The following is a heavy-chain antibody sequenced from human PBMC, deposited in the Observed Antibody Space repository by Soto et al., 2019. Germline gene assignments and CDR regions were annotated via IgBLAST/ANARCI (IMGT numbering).Heavy chain of an antibody. D-gene: IGHD6-13*01. CDR1: GFRFADYT. V-gene: IGHV3-9*01. CDR2: LTWNSESI. CDR3: AKGEISGTLNWFDP. J-gene: IGHJ5*02. Sequence: EVQLVESGGGLVQPGRSLRLSCAASGFRFADYTMHWVRQAPGKGLEWVSGLTWNSESIAYADSVKGRFTISRDNAKNSLYLQMNSLRAEDTAFYFCAKGEISGTLNWFDPWGQGTLVTVSS.